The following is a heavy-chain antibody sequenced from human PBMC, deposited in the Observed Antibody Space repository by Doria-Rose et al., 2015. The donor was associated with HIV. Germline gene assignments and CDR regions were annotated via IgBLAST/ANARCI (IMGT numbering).Heavy chain of an antibody. V-gene: IGHV2-26*01. J-gene: IGHJ4*02. D-gene: IGHD6-13*01. Sequence: QVTLKESSPVLVKPTETLTLTCTVSGVSLSSPGMGVSWIRQPPGKALEWLANIFSDDERNYNTSLKSRLTISRGTSKSQVVLTMTDMDPVDTATYYCARIKSSRWYHKYYFDFWGQGTLVIVSA. CDR1: GVSLSSPGMG. CDR2: IFSDDER. CDR3: ARIKSSRWYHKYYFDF.